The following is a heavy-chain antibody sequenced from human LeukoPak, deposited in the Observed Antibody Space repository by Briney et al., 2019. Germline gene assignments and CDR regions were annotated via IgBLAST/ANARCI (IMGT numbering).Heavy chain of an antibody. CDR2: ISSDGSDK. CDR3: AREFITMVRGVIITTYSFDY. J-gene: IGHJ4*02. CDR1: GFTFSSYP. Sequence: GGSLRLSCAASGFTFSSYPIHWVRQAPGKGLDWVALISSDGSDKKYADSVKGRFTISRDNSKNTLYLQMNSLRAEDTAVYYCAREFITMVRGVIITTYSFDYWGQGTLVTVSS. D-gene: IGHD3-10*01. V-gene: IGHV3-30-3*01.